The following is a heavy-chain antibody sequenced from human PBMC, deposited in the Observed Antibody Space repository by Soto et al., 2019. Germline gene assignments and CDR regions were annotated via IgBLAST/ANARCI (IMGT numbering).Heavy chain of an antibody. J-gene: IGHJ6*02. CDR1: GFTFSNYA. CDR3: ARDEMGYCSGGSCYTPGGMDV. V-gene: IGHV3-33*01. CDR2: IWFDGSNK. D-gene: IGHD2-15*01. Sequence: PGGSLRLSCVASGFTFSNYAMHWVRQAPGKGLGWVAVIWFDGSNKYFADSVKGRFTMSRDNSKDTVYLQMNSLRGEDTAVYYCARDEMGYCSGGSCYTPGGMDVWGQGTTVTVSS.